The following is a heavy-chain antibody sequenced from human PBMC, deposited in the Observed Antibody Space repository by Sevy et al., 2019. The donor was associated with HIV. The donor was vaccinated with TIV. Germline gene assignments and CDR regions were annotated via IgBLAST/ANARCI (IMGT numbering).Heavy chain of an antibody. V-gene: IGHV3-21*01. J-gene: IGHJ3*02. CDR3: ARDYYDSSGYYSDAFDI. Sequence: GGSLRLSCAASGFTFSSYSMNWVRQAPGKGLEWVSSISSSSSYIYYADSVKGRFTISRDNAKNSLYLQMNSLRAEDMAVYYCARDYYDSSGYYSDAFDIWGQGTMVTVSS. CDR2: ISSSSSYI. CDR1: GFTFSSYS. D-gene: IGHD3-22*01.